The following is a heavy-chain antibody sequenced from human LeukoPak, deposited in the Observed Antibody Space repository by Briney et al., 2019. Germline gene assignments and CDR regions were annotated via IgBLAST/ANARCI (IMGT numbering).Heavy chain of an antibody. D-gene: IGHD3-22*01. CDR1: GFTFSSYA. CDR2: ISYDGSNK. Sequence: GGSLRLSCAASGFTFSSYAMHWVRQAPGKWMEWVAVISYDGSNKYYADSVKGRFTISRDNSKNTLYLQMNSLRAEDTAVYYCARDGYYYDSSGYYPYYFDYWGQGTLVTVSS. CDR3: ARDGYYYDSSGYYPYYFDY. V-gene: IGHV3-30-3*01. J-gene: IGHJ4*02.